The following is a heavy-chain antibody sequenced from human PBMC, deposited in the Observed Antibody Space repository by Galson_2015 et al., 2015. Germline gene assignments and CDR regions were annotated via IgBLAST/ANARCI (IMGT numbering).Heavy chain of an antibody. CDR3: AKDRWGDCGGGCLPPDY. J-gene: IGHJ4*02. D-gene: IGHD2-21*02. Sequence: SLRLSCAASGFTFSRSVMHWVRQAPGKGLEWVSGISAGAGSTYYADSVKGRFTISRDNSKNTLFLQMNSVRAEDTAVYYCAKDRWGDCGGGCLPPDYWGQGTLLTVSS. V-gene: IGHV3-23*01. CDR2: ISAGAGST. CDR1: GFTFSRSV.